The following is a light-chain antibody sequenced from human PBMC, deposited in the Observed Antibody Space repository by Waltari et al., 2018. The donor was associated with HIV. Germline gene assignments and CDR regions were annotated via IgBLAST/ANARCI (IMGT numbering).Light chain of an antibody. J-gene: IGKJ4*01. Sequence: DIQLTQSPSFLSASVGDRVTITCRASQGISSYLAWYQQKPGKAPKLLIYAASTLQSGVPSRFRGSGSGTEFTLRISSLQPEDFATYYCQQLNSYPLTFGGGTKVEIK. CDR2: AAS. V-gene: IGKV1-9*01. CDR1: QGISSY. CDR3: QQLNSYPLT.